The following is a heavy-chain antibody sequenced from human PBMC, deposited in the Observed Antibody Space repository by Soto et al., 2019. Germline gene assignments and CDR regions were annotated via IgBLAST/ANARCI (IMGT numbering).Heavy chain of an antibody. J-gene: IGHJ4*02. CDR2: ISGSGGST. V-gene: IGHV3-23*01. CDR3: AKDPGYCSGGSCLNDY. Sequence: EVQLLESGGGLVQPGGSLRLSCAASGFTFSSYAMSWVRQAPGKGLEWVSAISGSGGSTYYADSVKGRFTISRDNSKNTLYLQMNSLRAEDTAVYYCAKDPGYCSGGSCLNDYWGQGTLVTVSS. D-gene: IGHD2-15*01. CDR1: GFTFSSYA.